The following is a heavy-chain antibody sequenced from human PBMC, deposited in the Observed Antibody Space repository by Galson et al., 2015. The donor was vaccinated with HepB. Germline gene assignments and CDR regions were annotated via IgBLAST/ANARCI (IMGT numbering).Heavy chain of an antibody. D-gene: IGHD2-2*01. CDR1: GYTLTELS. CDR3: ATDIVVPAAMIARGYPWAFDI. CDR2: LDPEDGET. Sequence: SVKVSCKVSGYTLTELSMHWVRQAPGKGLEWMGGLDPEDGETIYAQKFQGRVTMTEDTSTDTAYMELSSLRSEDTAVYYCATDIVVPAAMIARGYPWAFDIWGQGTMVTVSS. J-gene: IGHJ3*02. V-gene: IGHV1-24*01.